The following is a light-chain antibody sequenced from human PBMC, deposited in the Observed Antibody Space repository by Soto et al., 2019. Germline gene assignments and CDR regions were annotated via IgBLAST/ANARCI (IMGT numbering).Light chain of an antibody. CDR3: CLYAVTFYV. J-gene: IGLJ1*01. CDR1: SSDIGTYDF. V-gene: IGLV2-11*01. CDR2: DVS. Sequence: PALANPRPMAGSLGRSVTSSYTGTSSDIGTYDFVSWYQQHPGKAPRLMIFDVSERPSGVPARFSGSKSGNTASLTISGLQAEDEADYYCCLYAVTFYVFGTGTKVTGL.